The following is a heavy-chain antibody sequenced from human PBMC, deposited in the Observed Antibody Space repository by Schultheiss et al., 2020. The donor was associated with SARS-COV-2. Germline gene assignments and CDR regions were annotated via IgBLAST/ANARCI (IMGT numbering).Heavy chain of an antibody. CDR1: GFIFSTAW. CDR2: ISSDSVT. V-gene: IGHV3-48*02. Sequence: GGSLRLSCAASGFIFSTAWINWVRQAPGKGLEWVSYISSDSVTRYAESVKGRFTISRDNAKNSLSLQMNSLRDEDTAVYYCARGVGDYWGQGALVTVSS. J-gene: IGHJ4*02. CDR3: ARGVGDY. D-gene: IGHD5/OR15-5a*01.